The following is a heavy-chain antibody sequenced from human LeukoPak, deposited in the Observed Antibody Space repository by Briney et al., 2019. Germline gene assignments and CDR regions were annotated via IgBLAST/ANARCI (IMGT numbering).Heavy chain of an antibody. CDR3: ARLSLKVLEWSPTKGKETHYFDY. Sequence: PSETLSLTCAVSGGSISSSNWWSWVRQPPGKGLEWIGEIYHSGNTNYNPSLKSRVTILEDKSKNQFSLKLSPVTAADTAVYYCARLSLKVLEWSPTKGKETHYFDYWGQGTLVTVSS. D-gene: IGHD3-3*01. V-gene: IGHV4-4*02. J-gene: IGHJ4*02. CDR1: GGSISSSNW. CDR2: IYHSGNT.